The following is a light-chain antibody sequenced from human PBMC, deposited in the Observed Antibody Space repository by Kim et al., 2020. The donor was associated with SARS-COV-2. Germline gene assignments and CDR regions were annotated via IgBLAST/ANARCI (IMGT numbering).Light chain of an antibody. J-gene: IGKJ4*01. Sequence: LSPGERATLSCRASQSVSSYLVWYQQKPGQAPRVLIYDASSRANGTPARFSGSGSGTDFTLTISSLEPEDFAVYYCQQRSNWALTFGGGTKVDIK. CDR2: DAS. CDR3: QQRSNWALT. CDR1: QSVSSY. V-gene: IGKV3-11*01.